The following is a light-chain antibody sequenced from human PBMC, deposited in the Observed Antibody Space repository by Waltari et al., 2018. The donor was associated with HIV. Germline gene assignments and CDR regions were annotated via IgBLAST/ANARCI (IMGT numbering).Light chain of an antibody. CDR3: QSYDSSLSGHV. CDR1: SSNFGEDSD. V-gene: IGLV1-40*01. J-gene: IGLJ1*01. CDR2: SND. Sequence: QSVLTQPPSVSGAPGQSVTISCTGSSSNFGEDSDVQWHKHLPGTAPKLLIYSNDNRPSGVPDRFSGSKSGTSASLAITGLQAEDEADYYCQSYDSSLSGHVFGSGTKVTVL.